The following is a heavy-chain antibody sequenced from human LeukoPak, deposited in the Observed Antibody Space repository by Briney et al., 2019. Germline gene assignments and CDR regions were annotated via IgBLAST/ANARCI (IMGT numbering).Heavy chain of an antibody. D-gene: IGHD1-14*01. Sequence: PSETLSLTCTVSGASISGHYLTWLRQPPGKGLEWIGYISHIGSTNYNPSLKSRVTISVDTSKNQFSLKLTSVTAADTAVYYCARHRISINALDMWGQGTMVTVSS. CDR3: ARHRISINALDM. CDR1: GASISGHY. V-gene: IGHV4-59*11. CDR2: ISHIGST. J-gene: IGHJ3*02.